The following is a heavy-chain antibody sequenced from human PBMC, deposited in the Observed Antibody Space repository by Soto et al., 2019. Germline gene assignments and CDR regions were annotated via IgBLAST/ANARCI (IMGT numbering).Heavy chain of an antibody. CDR3: ARWAEGVTTPHFDY. CDR1: GYKFINYW. Sequence: GESLKISCKGSGYKFINYWIGWVRQMPGKGLEWMGIIYPDDFDIRYSPSFQGQVTISADRSISTAYLQWSSLKASDTAMYYCARWAEGVTTPHFDYWGQGTLVTVSS. CDR2: IYPDDFDI. V-gene: IGHV5-51*01. J-gene: IGHJ4*01. D-gene: IGHD4-17*01.